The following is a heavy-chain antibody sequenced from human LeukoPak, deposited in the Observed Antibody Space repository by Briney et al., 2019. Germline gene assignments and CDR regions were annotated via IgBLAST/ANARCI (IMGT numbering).Heavy chain of an antibody. CDR2: ILPIFGTA. J-gene: IGHJ4*02. CDR3: ASGKYYYGSGSYPYGGYYFDY. Sequence: SVKVSCKASGGTFSSYAISWVRQAPGQGLEWMGVILPIFGTANYAQRFQGRATITADESTTTAYMELSSLRSEDTAVYYCASGKYYYGSGSYPYGGYYFDYWGQGTLVTVSS. V-gene: IGHV1-69*13. CDR1: GGTFSSYA. D-gene: IGHD3-10*01.